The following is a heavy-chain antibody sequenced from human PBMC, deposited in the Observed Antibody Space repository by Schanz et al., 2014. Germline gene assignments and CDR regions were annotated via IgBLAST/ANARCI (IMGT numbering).Heavy chain of an antibody. CDR3: ARSGVDV. D-gene: IGHD3-10*01. CDR1: GFTFSDYY. Sequence: VQLVESGGGLVQSGGSLRLSCAASGFTFSDYYMNWIRQAPGKGLEWVSYISNSGYTIYYADSVKGRFTISRDNAKNSLYLQMNSLRAEDTAVYYCARSGVDVWGQGTTVTVSS. J-gene: IGHJ6*02. CDR2: ISNSGYTI. V-gene: IGHV3-11*04.